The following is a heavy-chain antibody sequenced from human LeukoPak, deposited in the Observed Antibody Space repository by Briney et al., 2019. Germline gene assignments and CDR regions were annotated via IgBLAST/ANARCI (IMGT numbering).Heavy chain of an antibody. J-gene: IGHJ4*02. CDR1: GFTFSTYG. V-gene: IGHV3-30*02. CDR2: IRYDGTNK. Sequence: PGGSLRLSCAPSGFTFSTYGMHWVRQAPGKGLEWVAFIRYDGTNKYYAHSVKGRFPISRDNSKNTLFLQMNSLRAEDTAVYYCAKDPHMTAVTMGLLWGQGTLVTVSS. CDR3: AKDPHMTAVTMGLL. D-gene: IGHD4-17*01.